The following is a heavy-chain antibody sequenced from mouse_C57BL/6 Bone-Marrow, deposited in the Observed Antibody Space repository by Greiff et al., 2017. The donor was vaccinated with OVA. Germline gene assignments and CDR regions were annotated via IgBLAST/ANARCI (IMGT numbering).Heavy chain of an antibody. CDR2: ISYDGSN. Sequence: VQLQQSGPGLVKPSQSLSLTCSVTGYSITSGYYWNWIRQFPGNKLAWMGYISYDGSNNYNPSLKNRISITRDTSKNQFFLKLNSVTTEDTATYYCAREGGDWGQGTLVTVSA. CDR1: GYSITSGYY. J-gene: IGHJ3*01. V-gene: IGHV3-6*01. CDR3: AREGGD.